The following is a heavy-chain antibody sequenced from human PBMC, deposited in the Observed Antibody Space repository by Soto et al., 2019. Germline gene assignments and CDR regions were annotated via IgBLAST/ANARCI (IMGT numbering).Heavy chain of an antibody. V-gene: IGHV1-18*04. J-gene: IGHJ4*02. Sequence: WASVKVSCKASGYTFTSYGISWVRQAPGQGLEWMGWISAYNGNTNYAQKLQGRVTMTTDTSTSTAYMELRSLRSDDTAVYYCARVPPLNYDILTGYNPFDYWGRGTLVTVSS. CDR3: ARVPPLNYDILTGYNPFDY. CDR2: ISAYNGNT. D-gene: IGHD3-9*01. CDR1: GYTFTSYG.